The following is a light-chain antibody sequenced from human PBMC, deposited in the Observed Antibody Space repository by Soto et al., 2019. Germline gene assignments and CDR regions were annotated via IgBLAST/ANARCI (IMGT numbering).Light chain of an antibody. V-gene: IGKV1-16*02. Sequence: DIQITQSPSSLSASVGDSVTITWRASQGVHKYIAWFRQRPGQAPKSLIYAVSNLQRVVPSKCIGHGSQTNVTLTLHSRQSEDFAIYYCQQYNNYPPTFGGGTKVE. J-gene: IGKJ4*01. CDR2: AVS. CDR3: QQYNNYPPT. CDR1: QGVHKY.